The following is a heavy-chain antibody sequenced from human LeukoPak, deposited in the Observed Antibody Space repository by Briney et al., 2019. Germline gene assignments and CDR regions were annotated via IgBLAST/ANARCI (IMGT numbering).Heavy chain of an antibody. CDR1: GGSISSGDYY. V-gene: IGHV4-30-4*08. J-gene: IGHJ3*02. CDR2: MYYSGST. D-gene: IGHD4-17*01. CDR3: ARDRPVTTHAFDI. Sequence: PSQTLSLICTVSGGSISSGDYYWSWIRQPPGKGLEWIGYMYYSGSTYYNPSLKSRVTISVDTSKNQFSLKLSSVTAADTAVYYCARDRPVTTHAFDIWGQGTMVTVSS.